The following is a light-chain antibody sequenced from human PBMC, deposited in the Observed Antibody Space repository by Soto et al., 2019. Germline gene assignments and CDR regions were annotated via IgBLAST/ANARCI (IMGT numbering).Light chain of an antibody. Sequence: EIVLTQSPGTLSSSPGERATLSCRASQNVSSNYLAWYQQRPGQAPRLLMYGAFIRATGIPDRISGSGSGTDFTVTISRLEPEDFAVYYCQYYGGYYGSSPRYTFGQGTKLDIK. CDR2: GAF. V-gene: IGKV3-20*01. CDR1: QNVSSNY. J-gene: IGKJ2*01. CDR3: QYYGGYYGSSPRYT.